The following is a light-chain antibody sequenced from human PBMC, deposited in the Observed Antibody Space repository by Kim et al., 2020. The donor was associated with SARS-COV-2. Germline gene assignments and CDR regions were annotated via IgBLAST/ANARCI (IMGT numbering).Light chain of an antibody. Sequence: EVVLTQSPDSLSVSPGERATLSCRASQSVNNNLAWFQQKPGQAPRLLIYGASTRAPGIPARFSGSGSGTEFTLTIISLQSEDFAVYYCQHYNTWPRGYTFGQGTKLEI. J-gene: IGKJ2*01. CDR3: QHYNTWPRGYT. V-gene: IGKV3-15*01. CDR2: GAS. CDR1: QSVNNN.